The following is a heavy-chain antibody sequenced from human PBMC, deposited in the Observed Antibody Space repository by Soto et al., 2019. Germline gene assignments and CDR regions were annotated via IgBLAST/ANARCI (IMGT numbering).Heavy chain of an antibody. Sequence: GPTLVNPTQTLTLTCSFSVFSLGTSGVGVCWMRQPPGKALEWLAVVYWGDDKRFSPSLESRLTISKDTSKNQVVLTMTNMDPVDTATYYCARSYIVLVPAIKPAGGYGMDVWGQGTTVTVSS. CDR2: VYWGDDK. CDR1: VFSLGTSGVG. J-gene: IGHJ6*02. V-gene: IGHV2-5*02. D-gene: IGHD2-2*01. CDR3: ARSYIVLVPAIKPAGGYGMDV.